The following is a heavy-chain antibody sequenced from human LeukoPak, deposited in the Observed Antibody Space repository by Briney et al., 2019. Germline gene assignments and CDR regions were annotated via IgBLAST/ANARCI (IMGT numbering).Heavy chain of an antibody. CDR1: GGSISSYY. CDR3: ARDRGYGEYVFYFDY. D-gene: IGHD4-17*01. V-gene: IGHV4-4*07. CDR2: IYTSGST. Sequence: SETLSLTCTVSGGSISSYYWSWIRQPAGKGLEWIGRIYTSGSTNYNPSLKSRVTMSVDTSKNQFSLKLSSVTAADTAVYYCARDRGYGEYVFYFDYWGQGTLVTVSS. J-gene: IGHJ4*02.